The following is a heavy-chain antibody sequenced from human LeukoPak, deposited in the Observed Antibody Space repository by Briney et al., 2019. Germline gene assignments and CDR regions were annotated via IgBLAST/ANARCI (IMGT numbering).Heavy chain of an antibody. D-gene: IGHD3-16*02. CDR3: ARDLLFRYNRFDP. J-gene: IGHJ5*02. CDR1: GYTFTDYD. V-gene: IGHV1-2*02. CDR2: INPYSGGT. Sequence: ASVKVSCKASGYTFTDYDMHWVRQAPGQGLEWMGWINPYSGGTNYAQKFQGRVTMTRDTSISTAYMELSRLRSDVMAVYYCARDLLFRYNRFDPWGQGTLVTVSS.